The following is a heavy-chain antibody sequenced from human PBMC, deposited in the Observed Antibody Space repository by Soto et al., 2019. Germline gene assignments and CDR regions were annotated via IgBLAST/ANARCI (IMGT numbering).Heavy chain of an antibody. CDR1: GSTFSSFW. CDR3: AKRGVDTFGLSY. J-gene: IGHJ4*02. V-gene: IGHV3-74*01. D-gene: IGHD3-10*01. CDR2: INTDGSST. Sequence: EVQLVESGGGLVQPGGSLRLSCAVSGSTFSSFWMHWVRQAPGEGLVWVSRINTDGSSTSYADSVKGRFTISRDNAKNTLYLQMNSLRVEDTAMYYCAKRGVDTFGLSYWGQATLVTVSS.